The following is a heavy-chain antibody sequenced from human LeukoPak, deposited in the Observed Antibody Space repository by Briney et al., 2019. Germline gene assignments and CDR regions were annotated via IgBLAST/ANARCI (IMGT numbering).Heavy chain of an antibody. CDR1: GGSFSGYY. J-gene: IGHJ6*03. CDR3: ARGYCSGGTCYFLRLYYMDV. V-gene: IGHV4-34*01. Sequence: SETLSLTCVVYGGSFSGYYWSWIRQPPGKGLEWIGEINHNGSTNYNPSLKSRVTISVDTSKNQFSLKLRSVTAADTAVYYCARGYCSGGTCYFLRLYYMDVWGKGPRSPSP. CDR2: INHNGST. D-gene: IGHD2-15*01.